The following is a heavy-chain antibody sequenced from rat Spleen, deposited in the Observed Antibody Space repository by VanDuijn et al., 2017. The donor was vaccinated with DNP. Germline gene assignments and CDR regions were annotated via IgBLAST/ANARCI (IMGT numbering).Heavy chain of an antibody. J-gene: IGHJ3*01. CDR2: ISPSGSRT. D-gene: IGHD1-4*01. CDR1: GFTFSNYY. V-gene: IGHV5-25*01. CDR3: ATSPGPNWFAY. Sequence: EVQLVGSGGGLVQPGRSLKLSCAASGFTFSNYYMAWVRQAPEKGLEWVAAISPSGSRTYYPDSVKGRFTISRNNANRTLYLQMDSLRSEDTATYYCATSPGPNWFAYWGQGTLVTVSS.